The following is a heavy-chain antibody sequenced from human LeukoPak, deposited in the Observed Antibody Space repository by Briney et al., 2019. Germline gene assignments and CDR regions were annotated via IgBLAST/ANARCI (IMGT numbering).Heavy chain of an antibody. CDR2: ISYSGGT. V-gene: IGHV4-59*01. Sequence: SETLSLTCTVSGDSISSYYWSWIRQPPGKGLEWIGSISYSGGTNYNPSLKSRVTISVDTSKNQYSLKLSSVAAADTAVYYCARMVTTSFGLMLFDYWGQGTLVTVSS. D-gene: IGHD3/OR15-3a*01. J-gene: IGHJ4*02. CDR1: GDSISSYY. CDR3: ARMVTTSFGLMLFDY.